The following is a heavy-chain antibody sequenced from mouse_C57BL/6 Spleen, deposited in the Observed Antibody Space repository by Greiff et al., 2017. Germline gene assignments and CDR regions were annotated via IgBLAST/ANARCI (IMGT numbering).Heavy chain of an antibody. V-gene: IGHV1-53*01. Sequence: EQLQQPGTELVKPGASVKLSCKASGYTFTSYWMHWVKQKPGQGREWIGNINPSNGGTNYNEQSKSKATLTVDKSSSTANMQLSSLTSEDSAVYDCTRNYGSSYGFAYGGQGTLVTVSA. CDR2: INPSNGGT. CDR1: GYTFTSYW. J-gene: IGHJ3*01. D-gene: IGHD1-1*01. CDR3: TRNYGSSYGFAY.